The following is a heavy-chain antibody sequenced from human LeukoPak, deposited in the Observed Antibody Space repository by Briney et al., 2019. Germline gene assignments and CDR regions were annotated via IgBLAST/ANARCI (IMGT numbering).Heavy chain of an antibody. Sequence: GGSLRLSCAASGFTFNSYAMSWVRQAPGKGLEWVSAINGGGGTTSYACSVKGRFTISRDNSKNTLYLQMNSLRADDTAVYYCAKRTCSGGTCSFDYWGQGTVVTVSS. CDR3: AKRTCSGGTCSFDY. CDR1: GFTFNSYA. CDR2: INGGGGTT. V-gene: IGHV3-23*01. J-gene: IGHJ4*02. D-gene: IGHD2-15*01.